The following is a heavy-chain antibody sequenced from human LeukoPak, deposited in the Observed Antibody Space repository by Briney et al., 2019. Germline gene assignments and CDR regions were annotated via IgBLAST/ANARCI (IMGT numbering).Heavy chain of an antibody. J-gene: IGHJ1*01. Sequence: GGSLRLSCAPSGFTFRNYAMTWVRQAPGKGLEWGSRTCGSGDATLYADSVKGRLTIYRAISGNRLYVKVYSLRADDAGVYYCANYRSGGGGYYSGLEHWGQGAVVAVSS. CDR2: TCGSGDAT. D-gene: IGHD2-15*01. V-gene: IGHV3-23*01. CDR1: GFTFRNYA. CDR3: ANYRSGGGGYYSGLEH.